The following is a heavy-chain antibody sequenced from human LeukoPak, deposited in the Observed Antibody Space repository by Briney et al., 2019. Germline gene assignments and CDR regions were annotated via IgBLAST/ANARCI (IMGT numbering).Heavy chain of an antibody. CDR2: IYYSGST. J-gene: IGHJ3*02. CDR3: ARGAQWELFPGLFDI. CDR1: GGSISSYY. Sequence: SETLSLTCTVSGGSISSYYWSWIRQPPGKGLEWFGYIYYSGSTNYNPSLKSRVTISVDTSKNQFSLKLSSVTAADAAVYYCARGAQWELFPGLFDIWGQGTMVTVSS. V-gene: IGHV4-59*01. D-gene: IGHD1-26*01.